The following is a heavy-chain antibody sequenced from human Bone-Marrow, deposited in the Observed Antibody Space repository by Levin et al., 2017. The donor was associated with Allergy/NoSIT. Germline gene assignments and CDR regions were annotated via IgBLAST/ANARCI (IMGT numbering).Heavy chain of an antibody. D-gene: IGHD2-15*01. Sequence: SETLSLTCTVSGGSISTGDDYCTWIRQPPGKGLQWIGYIYYSGSTYYNPSLKSRVTISVDTSKNQFSLKLSSLTAADTAVYYCARCTGGTCYTGLDHWGQGTLVTVYS. V-gene: IGHV4-30-4*08. J-gene: IGHJ4*02. CDR2: IYYSGST. CDR3: ARCTGGTCYTGLDH. CDR1: GGSISTGDDY.